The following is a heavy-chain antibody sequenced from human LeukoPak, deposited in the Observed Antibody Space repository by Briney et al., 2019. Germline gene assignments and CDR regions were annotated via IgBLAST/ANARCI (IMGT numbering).Heavy chain of an antibody. CDR1: GYTFTSYG. Sequence: ASVNVSCKASGYTFTSYGISWVRQAPGQGLEWMGWISAYNGNTNYAQKLQGRVTMTTDTSTSTAYMELRSLRSDDTAVYYCARGPTHYYDSSGPLIYWGQGTLVTVSS. D-gene: IGHD3-22*01. CDR2: ISAYNGNT. J-gene: IGHJ4*02. V-gene: IGHV1-18*01. CDR3: ARGPTHYYDSSGPLIY.